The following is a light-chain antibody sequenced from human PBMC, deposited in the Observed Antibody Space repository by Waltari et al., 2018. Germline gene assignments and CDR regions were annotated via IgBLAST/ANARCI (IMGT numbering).Light chain of an antibody. Sequence: QSALTQPAPVSGSPGQSITISCPGTRTAVGAYNFFSWYQQHPGQVPKLILYDVGNRPSGISHRFSASKSGNTASLTISGLQEEDEGEYYCSSYTTSTTLLFGTGTRLTVL. V-gene: IGLV2-14*01. J-gene: IGLJ1*01. CDR1: RTAVGAYNF. CDR3: SSYTTSTTLL. CDR2: DVG.